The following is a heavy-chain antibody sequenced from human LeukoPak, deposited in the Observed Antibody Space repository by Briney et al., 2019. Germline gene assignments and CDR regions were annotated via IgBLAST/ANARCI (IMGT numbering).Heavy chain of an antibody. Sequence: ETLSLTCAVYGGSFSGYYWSWVRQAPGKGLEWVGRIKSKTDGGTTDYAAPVKGRFTISRDDSKNTLYLQMNSLKTEDTAVYYCTTVYYYDSSGYYYAAFDIWGQGTMVTVSS. CDR3: TTVYYYDSSGYYYAAFDI. D-gene: IGHD3-22*01. J-gene: IGHJ3*02. CDR2: IKSKTDGGTT. V-gene: IGHV3-15*01. CDR1: GGSFSGYY.